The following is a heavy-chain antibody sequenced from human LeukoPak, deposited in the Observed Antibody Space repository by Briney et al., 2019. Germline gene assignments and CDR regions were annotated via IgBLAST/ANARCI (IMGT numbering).Heavy chain of an antibody. D-gene: IGHD4-23*01. J-gene: IGHJ3*02. Sequence: PGGSLRLSCAASGFTFSSYSMSWVRQAPGKGLEWVSAISGSGGSTYYADSVKGRFTISRDNSKNTLSLQMNSLRAEDTAVYYCAKDVTVTTVVSGAFDIWGQGTMVTVSS. CDR3: AKDVTVTTVVSGAFDI. CDR2: ISGSGGST. V-gene: IGHV3-23*01. CDR1: GFTFSSYS.